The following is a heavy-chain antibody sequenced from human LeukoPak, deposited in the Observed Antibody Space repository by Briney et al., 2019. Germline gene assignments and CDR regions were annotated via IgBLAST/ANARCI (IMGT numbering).Heavy chain of an antibody. CDR2: IKQDGSEK. D-gene: IGHD3-10*01. CDR3: ARDQEDSGTDY. Sequence: GGSLRLSCAASGFTFSSYDMHWVRQVTGKGLERVANIKQDGSEKYYMDSVKGRFTISRDNAKKSLYLQMNSLRAEDTAVYYCARDQEDSGTDYWGQGTLVTVSS. J-gene: IGHJ4*02. V-gene: IGHV3-7*05. CDR1: GFTFSSYD.